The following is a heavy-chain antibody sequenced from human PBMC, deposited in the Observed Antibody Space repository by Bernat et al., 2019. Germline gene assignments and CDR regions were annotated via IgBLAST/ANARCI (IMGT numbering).Heavy chain of an antibody. J-gene: IGHJ4*02. CDR3: ARNWGSIDF. D-gene: IGHD7-27*01. Sequence: QVQLVESGGGVVQPGGSLGLSCAASGFRFSDYAMHWVRQAPAKGLEWVAVIASQGGNKYYADSVKGRFTISRDNSKNTLYLKMNNLRPEDTAVYYCARNWGSIDFWGQGTLVTVSS. CDR1: GFRFSDYA. V-gene: IGHV3-30-3*01. CDR2: IASQGGNK.